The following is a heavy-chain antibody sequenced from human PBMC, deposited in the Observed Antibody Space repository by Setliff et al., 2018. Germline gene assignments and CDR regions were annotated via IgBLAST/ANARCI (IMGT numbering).Heavy chain of an antibody. D-gene: IGHD2-15*01. CDR2: ISGFNGVA. CDR1: GYIFTSSG. V-gene: IGHV1-18*01. Sequence: ASVKVSCKGSGYIFTSSGISWVRQAPGQGLEWMGWISGFNGVAKYAQNFQDRVTVATXXXTNXXXXXXXXXXXXXXAIYFCALTTLSLCSGGNCPNALDIWGQGTLVTVSS. CDR3: ALTTLSLCSGGNCPNALDI. J-gene: IGHJ3*02.